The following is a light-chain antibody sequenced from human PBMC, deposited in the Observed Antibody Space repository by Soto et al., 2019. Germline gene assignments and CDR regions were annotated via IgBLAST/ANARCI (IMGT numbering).Light chain of an antibody. CDR1: SSDVGGYNY. Sequence: QSVLTQPASVSGSPGQSITISCTGASSDVGGYNYVSWYHQHPVKAPKLMIYDVTNRPSGVSDRFSGSKSGNTASLTISGLQADDEADYYCSSYTSSSTPYVFGTGTKVTVL. J-gene: IGLJ1*01. V-gene: IGLV2-14*01. CDR2: DVT. CDR3: SSYTSSSTPYV.